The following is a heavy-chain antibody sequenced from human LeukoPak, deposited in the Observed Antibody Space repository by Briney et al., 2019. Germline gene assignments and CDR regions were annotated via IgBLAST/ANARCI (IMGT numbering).Heavy chain of an antibody. CDR1: GGSISSSSYY. Sequence: PSETLSLTCTVSGGSISSSSYYWGWIRQPPGKGLEWIGSIYYSGSTYYNPSLKSRVTISVDTSKNQFSLKLSSVTAADTAVYYCVGSYFDWLGALDIWGQGTMVTVSS. D-gene: IGHD3-9*01. V-gene: IGHV4-39*01. J-gene: IGHJ3*02. CDR3: VGSYFDWLGALDI. CDR2: IYYSGST.